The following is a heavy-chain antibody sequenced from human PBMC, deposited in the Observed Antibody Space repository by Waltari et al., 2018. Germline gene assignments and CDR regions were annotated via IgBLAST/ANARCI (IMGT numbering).Heavy chain of an antibody. Sequence: EAQLVESGGGLVQPGRSLRLSCAASVFTLGDYAMHWVWQAPGKGLEWVSGISWNSGTIVHADSVKGRFTISRDNAKNSLYLQMNSLRPEDTALYYCVKDRKSEVLSVPNGMDVWGQGTTVTVSS. J-gene: IGHJ6*02. CDR1: VFTLGDYA. V-gene: IGHV3-9*01. CDR2: ISWNSGTI. CDR3: VKDRKSEVLSVPNGMDV. D-gene: IGHD3-16*01.